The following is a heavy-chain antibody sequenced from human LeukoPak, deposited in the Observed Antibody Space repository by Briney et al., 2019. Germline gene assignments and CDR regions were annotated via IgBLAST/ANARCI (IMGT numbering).Heavy chain of an antibody. CDR2: IDPSGGST. CDR1: GYTFSTYY. D-gene: IGHD2-15*01. V-gene: IGHV1-46*01. CDR3: ARGFCSGGSCYSYDY. J-gene: IGHJ4*02. Sequence: ASVKVSCKASGYTFSTYYMHWVRQAPGQGLEWMGVIDPSGGSTNYARKFQGRVTMTSDTSTSIVYMELSSLRSEDTAVYYCARGFCSGGSCYSYDYWGQGTLVTVSS.